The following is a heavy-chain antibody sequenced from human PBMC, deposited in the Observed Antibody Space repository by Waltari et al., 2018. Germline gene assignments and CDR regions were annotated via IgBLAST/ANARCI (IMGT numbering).Heavy chain of an antibody. V-gene: IGHV1-18*01. CDR1: GYIFRRYG. J-gene: IGHJ3*02. CDR2: SSAYNGNR. Sequence: QVQLFQSGTEVKIPGASVNVSCKASGYIFRRYGINWVRQAPGQGHEWLGWSSAYNGNRNYAQKFQGRVTITTATSTSTASMELRSLTADDTAVDYCAKETSGAIFAATKGPFDIGGQATRVTVSS. D-gene: IGHD3-3*01. CDR3: AKETSGAIFAATKGPFDI.